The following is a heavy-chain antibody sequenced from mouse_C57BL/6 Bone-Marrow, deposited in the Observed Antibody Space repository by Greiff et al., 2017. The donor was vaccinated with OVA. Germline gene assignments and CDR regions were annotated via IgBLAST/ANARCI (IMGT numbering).Heavy chain of an antibody. V-gene: IGHV1-7*01. CDR1: GYTFTSYW. CDR2: INPSSGYT. J-gene: IGHJ2*01. Sequence: QVHVKQSGAELAKPGASVKLSCKASGYTFTSYWMHWVKKRPGQGLEWIGYINPSSGYTKYNQKFKDKATLTADKSSSTAYMQLSSLTYEDSAVYYCARSYGSSYGFDYWGQGTTLTVSS. CDR3: ARSYGSSYGFDY. D-gene: IGHD1-1*01.